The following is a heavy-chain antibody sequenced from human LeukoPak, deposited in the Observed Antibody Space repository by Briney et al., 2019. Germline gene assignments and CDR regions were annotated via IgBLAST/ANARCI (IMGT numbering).Heavy chain of an antibody. CDR2: INSDGSST. J-gene: IGHJ4*02. CDR1: GFTFSSYW. Sequence: GGSLRLSCAASGFTFSSYWMHWVRQAPGKGLVWVSRINSDGSSTSYADSEKGRFTISRDNAKNTLYLQMNSLRAEDTAVYYCAREVRDFWSGYYFDYWGQGTLVTVSS. D-gene: IGHD3-3*01. CDR3: AREVRDFWSGYYFDY. V-gene: IGHV3-74*01.